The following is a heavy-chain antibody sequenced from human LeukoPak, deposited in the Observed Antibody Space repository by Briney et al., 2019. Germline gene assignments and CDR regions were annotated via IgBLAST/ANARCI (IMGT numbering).Heavy chain of an antibody. Sequence: GGSLRLSCAAFGFTVSSNYMSWVRQAPGKGLEWVANIKEDGSEKYHVDSVKGRFTISRDNAKNSLYLQMNSLRVEDTAVYYCARYYYDDSGYSEDAFDIWGQGTMVTVSS. J-gene: IGHJ3*02. CDR3: ARYYYDDSGYSEDAFDI. CDR2: IKEDGSEK. D-gene: IGHD3-22*01. CDR1: GFTVSSNY. V-gene: IGHV3-7*01.